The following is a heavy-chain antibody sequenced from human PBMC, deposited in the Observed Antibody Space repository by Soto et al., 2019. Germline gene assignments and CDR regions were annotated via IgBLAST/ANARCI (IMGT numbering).Heavy chain of an antibody. V-gene: IGHV3-53*01. J-gene: IGHJ6*02. CDR1: GFSFSSYA. D-gene: IGHD1-20*01. CDR2: IYSGGST. Sequence: RSLRLPCQTSGFSFSSYAMHWVRQAPGKGLQWVGVIYSGGSTYYADSVKGRFTISRDNSKNTLYLQMNSLRAEDTAVYYCARGRYGMDVWGQGTTVTVSS. CDR3: ARGRYGMDV.